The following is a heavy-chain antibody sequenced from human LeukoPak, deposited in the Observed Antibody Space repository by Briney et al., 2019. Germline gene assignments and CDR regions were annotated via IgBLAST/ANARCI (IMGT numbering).Heavy chain of an antibody. J-gene: IGHJ4*02. D-gene: IGHD2-2*01. CDR1: GFTFSSYW. CDR3: ARDQRLLGYCSSIACFPLYFGY. Sequence: GGFLRLSCAASGFTFSSYWMSWVRQAPGKGLEWVANINEDGSEIYYVDSVKGRVTISRDNAKNSLYLQMSSLRVEDTAVYYCARDQRLLGYCSSIACFPLYFGYWGQGALVTVSS. V-gene: IGHV3-7*03. CDR2: INEDGSEI.